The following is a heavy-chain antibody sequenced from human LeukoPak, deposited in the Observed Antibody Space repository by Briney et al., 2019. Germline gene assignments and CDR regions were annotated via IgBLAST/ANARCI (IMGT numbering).Heavy chain of an antibody. V-gene: IGHV4-34*01. D-gene: IGHD6-19*01. CDR1: GGSFSGYY. CDR3: SRASSTSYYDY. Sequence: PSETLSLTCAVYGGSFSGYYWSWIRQPPGKGLEWIGTIYHSGSTYYNPSLKSRVTISVDTSKNQFSLKLSSVTAADTALYYCSRASSTSYYDYWGQGSLVTVSS. CDR2: IYHSGST. J-gene: IGHJ4*02.